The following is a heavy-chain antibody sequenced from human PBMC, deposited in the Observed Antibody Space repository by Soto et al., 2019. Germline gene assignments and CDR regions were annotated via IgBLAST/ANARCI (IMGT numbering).Heavy chain of an antibody. Sequence: EVQLVESGGGLVLPGESLRLSCAASGFTVSGNYMIWVRQAPGKGLEWVSTIYVSGNTNYADSVKGRFPISRHISKNTLYLQMNSLGVEDTAVYYCARGHSHASGPARGYMDVWGKGTTVTVSS. CDR1: GFTVSGNY. J-gene: IGHJ6*03. CDR2: IYVSGNT. D-gene: IGHD3-10*01. CDR3: ARGHSHASGPARGYMDV. V-gene: IGHV3-66*01.